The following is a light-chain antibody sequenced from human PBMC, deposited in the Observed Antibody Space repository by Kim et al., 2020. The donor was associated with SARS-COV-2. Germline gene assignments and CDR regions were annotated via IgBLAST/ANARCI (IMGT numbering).Light chain of an antibody. J-gene: IGKJ4*01. CDR1: QGISNF. Sequence: GDRVTITCRASQGISNFLAWYQQKAGKNPTLLIYAASTLQSGVPSRFSGSGSETDFTLTISSFQPEDVATYYCQKYNSAPLTFGGGNKV. V-gene: IGKV1-27*01. CDR2: AAS. CDR3: QKYNSAPLT.